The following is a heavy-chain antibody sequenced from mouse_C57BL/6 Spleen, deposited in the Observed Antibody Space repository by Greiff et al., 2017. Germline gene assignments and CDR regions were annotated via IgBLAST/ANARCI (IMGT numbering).Heavy chain of an antibody. V-gene: IGHV1-52*01. CDR1: GYTFTSYW. Sequence: QVQLQQPGAELVRPGSSVKLSCKASGYTFTSYWMHWVKQRPIQGLEWIGNIDPSDSETHYNQKFKNKATLTVDKSSSTAYMQLSSLTSEDSAVYYCARGQLRSPFAYWGQGTLVTVSA. CDR2: IDPSDSET. J-gene: IGHJ3*01. CDR3: ARGQLRSPFAY. D-gene: IGHD3-2*02.